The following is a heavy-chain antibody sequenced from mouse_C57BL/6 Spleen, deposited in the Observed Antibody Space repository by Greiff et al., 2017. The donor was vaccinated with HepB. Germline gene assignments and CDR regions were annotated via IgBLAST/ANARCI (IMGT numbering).Heavy chain of an antibody. CDR3: ARSDGSSFAY. CDR1: GYTFTSYW. V-gene: IGHV1-69*01. Sequence: QVQLQQPGAELVMPGASVKLSCKASGYTFTSYWMHWVKQRPGQGLEWIGEIDPSDSYTNYNQKFKGKSTLTVDKSSSTAYMQLSSLTSEDSAVYYCARSDGSSFAYWGQGTLVTVSA. CDR2: IDPSDSYT. J-gene: IGHJ3*01. D-gene: IGHD1-1*01.